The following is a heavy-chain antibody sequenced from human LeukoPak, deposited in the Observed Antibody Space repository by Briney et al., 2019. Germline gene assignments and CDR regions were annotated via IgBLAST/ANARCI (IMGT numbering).Heavy chain of an antibody. J-gene: IGHJ4*02. CDR3: AAHFPENPFDY. Sequence: SETLSLTCAAYGGSFSGYYWSWIRQPPGKGLEWIGEINRSGSTNYNPSLKSRVTISVDTSKNQFSLKLSSVTAADTAVYYCAAHFPENPFDYWGQGTLVTVSS. V-gene: IGHV4-34*01. CDR1: GGSFSGYY. CDR2: INRSGST.